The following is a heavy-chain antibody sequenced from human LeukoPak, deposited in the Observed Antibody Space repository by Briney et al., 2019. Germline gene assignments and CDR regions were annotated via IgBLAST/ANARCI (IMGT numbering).Heavy chain of an antibody. Sequence: PGGSLRLSCAASGFTFSGRWMSWLRQAPGKGLEWVANINQDGTDKYYVDSVKGRFTISRDNAKNSLYLQINSLRVEDTAVYYCIVFGDSNHWGQGTLVTVSS. V-gene: IGHV3-7*03. CDR1: GFTFSGRW. CDR2: INQDGTDK. CDR3: IVFGDSNH. D-gene: IGHD4-17*01. J-gene: IGHJ5*02.